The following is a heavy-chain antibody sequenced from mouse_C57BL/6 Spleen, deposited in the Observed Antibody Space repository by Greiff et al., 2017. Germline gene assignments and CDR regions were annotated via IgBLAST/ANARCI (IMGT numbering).Heavy chain of an antibody. Sequence: VQLKESGPGLVKPSQSLSLTCSVTGYSITSGYYWNWIRQFPGNKLVWMGYISYDGSNNYNPSLKNRISISRDTSENQFFLKLNSVTTEDTATDYCARGTTVVSKGYFDDWGQGTTRTVSS. J-gene: IGHJ2*01. CDR2: ISYDGSN. D-gene: IGHD1-1*01. V-gene: IGHV3-6*01. CDR1: GYSITSGYY. CDR3: ARGTTVVSKGYFDD.